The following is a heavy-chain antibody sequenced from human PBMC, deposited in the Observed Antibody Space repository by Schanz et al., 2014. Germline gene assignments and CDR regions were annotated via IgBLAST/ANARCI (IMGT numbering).Heavy chain of an antibody. V-gene: IGHV3-23*01. Sequence: EGQLLESGGGLVQPGGSLRLSCAASGFTFSSYGMSWVCQAPGKGLEWVSGISSSGSTYCADSVKGRFTISRDNSKNTLYLQMNSLRAEDTAVYYCAKDIAPLAARPGYGMDVWGQGTTVTISS. CDR3: AKDIAPLAARPGYGMDV. CDR1: GFTFSSYG. J-gene: IGHJ6*02. CDR2: ISSSGST. D-gene: IGHD6-13*01.